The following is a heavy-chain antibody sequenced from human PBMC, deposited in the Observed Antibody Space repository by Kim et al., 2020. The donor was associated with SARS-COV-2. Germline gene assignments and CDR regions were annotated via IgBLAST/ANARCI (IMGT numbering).Heavy chain of an antibody. D-gene: IGHD2-15*01. CDR2: IYYSGST. CDR1: GGSVSSGSYY. Sequence: SETLSLTCTVSGGSVSSGSYYWSWIRQPPGKGLEWIGYIYYSGSTTYNPSLKSRVTISVDTSKNQFSLKLSSVTAADTAVYYCAREFRGRNYRIGGYCSGGSCFRWGQGTLVTVSS. J-gene: IGHJ4*02. CDR3: AREFRGRNYRIGGYCSGGSCFR. V-gene: IGHV4-61*01.